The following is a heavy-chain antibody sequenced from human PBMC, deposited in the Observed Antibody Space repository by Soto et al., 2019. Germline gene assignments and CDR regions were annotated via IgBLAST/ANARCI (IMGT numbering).Heavy chain of an antibody. Sequence: EVQLVESGGGLVQPGGSLRLSCAGSGFTFSRFLMSWVRQAPGKGLEWVANIKQNGSEKYYVDSVKGRFTISRDNAKNSLYLQMNSLRAEDTAVYYCARALCSETDELWGQGTLVTVSS. J-gene: IGHJ4*02. D-gene: IGHD6-19*01. CDR2: IKQNGSEK. CDR3: ARALCSETDEL. CDR1: GFTFSRFL. V-gene: IGHV3-7*01.